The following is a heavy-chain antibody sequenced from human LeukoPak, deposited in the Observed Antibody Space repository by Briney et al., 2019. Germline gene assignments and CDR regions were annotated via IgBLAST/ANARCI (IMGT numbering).Heavy chain of an antibody. CDR1: AFAFSNHA. Sequence: GGSLRLSCTASAFAFSNHAMSWVRQAPGKGLEWVSSISISGGTTYYADSVKGRFTVSRDNSKNTLYLQMNSLRADDTAAYYCAKADPGTGAFDYWGQGTLVTVSS. CDR2: ISISGGTT. CDR3: AKADPGTGAFDY. J-gene: IGHJ4*02. V-gene: IGHV3-23*01. D-gene: IGHD1-1*01.